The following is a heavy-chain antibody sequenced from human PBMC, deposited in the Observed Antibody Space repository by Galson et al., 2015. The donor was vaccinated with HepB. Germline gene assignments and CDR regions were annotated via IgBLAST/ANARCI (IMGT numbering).Heavy chain of an antibody. CDR2: INPNSGGT. CDR3: ATVKIVFHYYFYMDV. V-gene: IGHV1-2*02. CDR1: GYTFSGYY. D-gene: IGHD2-15*01. J-gene: IGHJ6*03. Sequence: CKASGYTFSGYYMHWVRQAPGQGLEWMGWINPNSGGTHYAQKFQGRVTMTRDTSISTAFMELSSLTSEDTAVYYCATVKIVFHYYFYMDVWGNGTSVTVSS.